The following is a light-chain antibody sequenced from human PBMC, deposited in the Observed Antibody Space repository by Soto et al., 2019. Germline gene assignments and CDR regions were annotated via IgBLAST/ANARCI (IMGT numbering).Light chain of an antibody. Sequence: QSVLTQPPSVSGAPGQRVTISCTGSSSNIGAGYDVHWYQQLPGTAPKLLIYGNSNRPSGVPDRFSGSKSGTSASLAITGLQAEDEAEYYCQSYDSSLSGYLVFGGGTKLTVL. CDR2: GNS. V-gene: IGLV1-40*01. J-gene: IGLJ2*01. CDR3: QSYDSSLSGYLV. CDR1: SSNIGAGYD.